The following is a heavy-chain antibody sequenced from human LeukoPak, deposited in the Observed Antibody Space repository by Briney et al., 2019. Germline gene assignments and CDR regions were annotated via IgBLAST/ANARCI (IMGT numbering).Heavy chain of an antibody. Sequence: GASVKVSCKASGYTFTSYGISWVRQAPGQGLEWMGWISAYNSNTNYAQKLQGRVTITTDTSSSTAYMELRSLRSNATAVYYSARDHTVVRRLDYWGQGTLVTVSS. D-gene: IGHD4-23*01. J-gene: IGHJ4*02. CDR2: ISAYNSNT. V-gene: IGHV1-18*01. CDR3: ARDHTVVRRLDY. CDR1: GYTFTSYG.